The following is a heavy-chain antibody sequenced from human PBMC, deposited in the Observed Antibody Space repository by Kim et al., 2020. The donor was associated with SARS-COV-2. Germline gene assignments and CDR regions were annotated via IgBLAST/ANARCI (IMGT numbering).Heavy chain of an antibody. V-gene: IGHV3-23*01. D-gene: IGHD3-10*01. CDR2: ISGSGGST. Sequence: GGSLRLSCAASGFTFSSYAMSWVRQAPGKGLEWVSAISGSGGSTYYADSVKGRFTISRDNSKNTLYLQMNSLRAEDTAVYYCAKDKGALWFGELLPYGMDVWGQGTTVTVSS. CDR3: AKDKGALWFGELLPYGMDV. J-gene: IGHJ6*02. CDR1: GFTFSSYA.